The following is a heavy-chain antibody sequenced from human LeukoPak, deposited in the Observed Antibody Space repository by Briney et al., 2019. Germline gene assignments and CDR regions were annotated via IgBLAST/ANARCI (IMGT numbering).Heavy chain of an antibody. V-gene: IGHV3-64*01. D-gene: IGHD1-7*01. Sequence: GGSLRLSCAASGFTFSSYSMNWVRQAPGQGLEYVSAISSNGGSTYYANSVKGRFTISRDNSKNTLYLQMGSLRIEDMAVYYCASSPPTGTTWYFDLWGRGTLVTVSS. CDR3: ASSPPTGTTWYFDL. CDR1: GFTFSSYS. CDR2: ISSNGGST. J-gene: IGHJ2*01.